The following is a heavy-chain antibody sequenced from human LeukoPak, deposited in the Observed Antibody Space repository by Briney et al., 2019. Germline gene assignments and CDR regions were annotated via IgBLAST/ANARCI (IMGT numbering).Heavy chain of an antibody. CDR1: GFTFSSYG. J-gene: IGHJ4*02. CDR2: IWYDGSNK. D-gene: IGHD6-13*01. Sequence: GGSLGLSWAGSGFTFSSYGMHWVGQAPGKGLEWVAVIWYDGSNKYYADSVKGRFTISRDNSKNTLYLQMNSLRAEDTAVYYCASYSGDTSSLFDYWGQGTLVTVSS. CDR3: ASYSGDTSSLFDY. V-gene: IGHV3-33*01.